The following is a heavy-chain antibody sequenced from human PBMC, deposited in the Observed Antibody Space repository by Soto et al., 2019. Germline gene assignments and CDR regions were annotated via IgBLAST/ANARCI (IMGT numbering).Heavy chain of an antibody. CDR3: ARHYNTGAFFDY. CDR1: GASISSPHH. Sequence: ESLSLTCPVSGASISSPHHWGWIRQPPGKGLEWIGSVFYSGRPYYSPSFKIRITVSIDTSNNQFSLRVRSVTATDTAVYFCARHYNTGAFFDYWGQGNLVTVYS. CDR2: VFYSGRP. V-gene: IGHV4-39*01. D-gene: IGHD1-20*01. J-gene: IGHJ4*02.